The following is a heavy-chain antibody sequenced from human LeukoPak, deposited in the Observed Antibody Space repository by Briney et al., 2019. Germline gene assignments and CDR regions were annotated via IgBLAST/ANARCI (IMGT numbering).Heavy chain of an antibody. CDR2: INPTGDST. CDR1: GYTFSSYY. D-gene: IGHD1-26*01. V-gene: IGHV1-46*01. Sequence: ASVKVSCKASGYTFSSYYMHWVRQAPGQGLEWMGIINPTGDSTRYAQKFQGRVTITRDMSTTTLYVELSGPRSEDTAVYYCAREVAVGNGALDIWGQGTMVTVSS. CDR3: AREVAVGNGALDI. J-gene: IGHJ3*02.